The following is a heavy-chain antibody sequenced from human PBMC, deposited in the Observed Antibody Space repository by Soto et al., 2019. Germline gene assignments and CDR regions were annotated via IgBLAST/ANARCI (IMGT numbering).Heavy chain of an antibody. CDR1: GFTFSSYS. CDR2: ISSSSSTI. D-gene: IGHD3-10*01. Sequence: GESLKISCAASGFTFSSYSMNWVRQAPGKGLEWVSYISSSSSTIYYADSVKGRFTISRDNAKNSLYLQMNSLRDEDTAVYYCARDSGGLLWFGELTDYGMDVWGQGTTVTVSS. V-gene: IGHV3-48*02. J-gene: IGHJ6*02. CDR3: ARDSGGLLWFGELTDYGMDV.